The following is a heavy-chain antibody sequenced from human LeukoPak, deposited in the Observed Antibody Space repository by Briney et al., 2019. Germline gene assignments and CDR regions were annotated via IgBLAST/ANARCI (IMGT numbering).Heavy chain of an antibody. CDR3: AAGRFGELFGFDY. V-gene: IGHV1-58*02. J-gene: IGHJ4*02. D-gene: IGHD3-10*01. CDR1: GFTFTSSA. CDR2: IVVGSGNT. Sequence: VASVKVSCRASGFTFTSSAMQWVRQARGQRLEWIGWIVVGSGNTNYAQKFQERATITRDMSTSTAYMELSSLRSEDTAVYYCAAGRFGELFGFDYWGQGTLVTVSS.